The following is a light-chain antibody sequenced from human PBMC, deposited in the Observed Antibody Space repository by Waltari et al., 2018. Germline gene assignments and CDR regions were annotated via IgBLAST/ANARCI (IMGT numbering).Light chain of an antibody. J-gene: IGKJ4*01. V-gene: IGKV3-20*01. CDR2: GAS. CDR3: QQYDISPLT. Sequence: EIVLTQSPGTLSLSPGERATLSCRASQTVRTTYLAWDQQKPGQAPTLLIYGASSRATGIPDRFSGSGSGTDFSLTISSLEPEDFAVYYCQQYDISPLTFGGGTKVETK. CDR1: QTVRTTY.